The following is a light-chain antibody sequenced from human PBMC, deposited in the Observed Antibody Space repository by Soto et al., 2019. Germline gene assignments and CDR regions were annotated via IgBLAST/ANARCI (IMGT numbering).Light chain of an antibody. CDR1: GSDVGGYNY. V-gene: IGLV2-14*01. CDR2: DVS. Sequence: QSALTQPASVSGSPGQSITISCTGTGSDVGGYNYVSWYQQHPDKAPKLMIYDVSNRPSGVSNRFSGSKSGNTASLTISGLQAEDEADYYCSSYTSSSTPLCVFGAGTKVTVL. J-gene: IGLJ1*01. CDR3: SSYTSSSTPLCV.